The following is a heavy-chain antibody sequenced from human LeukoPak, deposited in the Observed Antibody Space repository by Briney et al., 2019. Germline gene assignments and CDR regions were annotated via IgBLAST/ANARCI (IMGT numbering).Heavy chain of an antibody. CDR2: IYFSGST. CDR1: GGSIRSYY. J-gene: IGHJ4*02. Sequence: SETLSLTCTVSGGSIRSYYWSWLRQPPGKEPEWIGYIYFSGSTSYNPSLKSRVTISVDRSKNQFSLKLSSVAAADTAVYYCARSYDTNFDYWGQGTLVTVSS. D-gene: IGHD3-3*01. CDR3: ARSYDTNFDY. V-gene: IGHV4-59*01.